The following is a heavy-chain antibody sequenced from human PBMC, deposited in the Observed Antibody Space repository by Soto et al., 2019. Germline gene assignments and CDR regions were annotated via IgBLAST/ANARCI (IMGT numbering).Heavy chain of an antibody. CDR3: ARAILTGYYNVIDAFDI. D-gene: IGHD3-9*01. V-gene: IGHV4-59*01. Sequence: SETLSLTCAVSGGSISSYYWSWIRQPPGKGLEWIGYIYYSGSTNYNPSLKSRVTISVDTSKNQFSLKLSSVTAADTAVYYCARAILTGYYNVIDAFDIWGQGTMVTVSS. CDR1: GGSISSYY. CDR2: IYYSGST. J-gene: IGHJ3*02.